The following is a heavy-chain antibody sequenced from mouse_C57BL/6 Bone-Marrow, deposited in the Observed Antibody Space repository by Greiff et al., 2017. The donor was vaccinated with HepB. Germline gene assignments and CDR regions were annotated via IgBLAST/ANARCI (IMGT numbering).Heavy chain of an antibody. J-gene: IGHJ4*01. CDR2: SRNKANDYTT. V-gene: IGHV7-1*01. D-gene: IGHD1-1*01. CDR3: ARESTVVANAMDY. Sequence: EVKLVESGGGLVQSGRSLRLSCATSGFTFSDFYMEWVRQAPGKGLEWIAASRNKANDYTTEYSASVKGRFIVSRDTSQSILYLQMNALRAEDTAIYYCARESTVVANAMDYWGQGTSVTVSS. CDR1: GFTFSDFY.